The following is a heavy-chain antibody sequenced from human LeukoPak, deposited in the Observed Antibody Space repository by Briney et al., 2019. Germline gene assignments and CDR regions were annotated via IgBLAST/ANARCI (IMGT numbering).Heavy chain of an antibody. Sequence: ASVKVSCKPSGYTFTSYGISWVRQAPGQGLEWMGWISAYNGNTNYAQKFQDRLTMTADTSTTTAYIELRGLRSDDTAVYFCARGSEFDYWGQGTLVTVSS. CDR3: ARGSEFDY. CDR2: ISAYNGNT. J-gene: IGHJ4*02. CDR1: GYTFTSYG. V-gene: IGHV1-18*01.